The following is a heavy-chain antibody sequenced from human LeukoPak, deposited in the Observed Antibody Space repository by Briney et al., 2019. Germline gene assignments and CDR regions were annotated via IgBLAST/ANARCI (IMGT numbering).Heavy chain of an antibody. Sequence: ASVKISCKASGYALTRYDMHWVRQAPGHGLEWMGIINRSGDTTTSAQKFKGRITMTRDTFTGTVYMEVNSLRCEDTAVYYCARVGVVGYFYYMDVWGKGTTVIVSS. CDR2: INRSGDTT. D-gene: IGHD3-10*01. V-gene: IGHV1-46*01. J-gene: IGHJ6*03. CDR3: ARVGVVGYFYYMDV. CDR1: GYALTRYD.